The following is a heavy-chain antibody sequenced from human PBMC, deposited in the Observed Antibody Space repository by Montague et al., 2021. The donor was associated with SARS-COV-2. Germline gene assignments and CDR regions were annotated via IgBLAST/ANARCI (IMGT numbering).Heavy chain of an antibody. CDR3: ARWGLNNAFDI. CDR2: IYFTGKT. D-gene: IGHD1/OR15-1a*01. Sequence: SETLSLTPSVSGDSISRSHYFWAWIRQPPGMGLEWIGSIYFTGKTYYXPSLKSRVTISIDTSKNHFSLRLSSVTAADSAVFYCARWGLNNAFDIWGLGTMITISS. V-gene: IGHV4-39*02. CDR1: GDSISRSHYF. J-gene: IGHJ3*02.